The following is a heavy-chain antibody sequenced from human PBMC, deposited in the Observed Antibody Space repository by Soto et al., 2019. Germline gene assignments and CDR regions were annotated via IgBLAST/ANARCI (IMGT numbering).Heavy chain of an antibody. Sequence: GESLKSSCAASGFTFSSYWMHWVRQAPGKGLVWVSRINSDGSSTSYAGSVKGRFTISRDNAKNTLYLQMNSLRAEDTAVYYCVRTSLVVAAATREDYWGQGTLVSVSS. D-gene: IGHD2-15*01. CDR2: INSDGSST. CDR1: GFTFSSYW. CDR3: VRTSLVVAAATREDY. J-gene: IGHJ4*02. V-gene: IGHV3-74*01.